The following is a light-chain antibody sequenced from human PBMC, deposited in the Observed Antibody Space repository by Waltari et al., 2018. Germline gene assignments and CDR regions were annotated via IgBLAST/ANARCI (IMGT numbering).Light chain of an antibody. CDR3: HQAKSFPLT. V-gene: IGKV1-12*01. J-gene: IGKJ4*01. Sequence: DIQMTQSPSSVSASVGDRVTIPCRASQGISTWLAWYQQKPGKAPSLLLSASSSLQRGVPSRFSGLRSETEFALTISNLEPEHSAAYVCHQAKSFPLTFGGATTVE. CDR1: QGISTW. CDR2: ASS.